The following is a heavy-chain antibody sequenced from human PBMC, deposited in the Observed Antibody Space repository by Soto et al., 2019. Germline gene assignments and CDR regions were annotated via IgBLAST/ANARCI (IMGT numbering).Heavy chain of an antibody. CDR2: IIPIFGTA. Sequence: VQLVQSGAEVKKPGSSVKVSCKASGGTFSSYAISWVRQAPGQGLEWMGGIIPIFGTANYAQKFQGRVTITANESTSTAYMELSRLRSEDTAVYYCARVGVRGSRFFDYWGQGTLVTVSS. D-gene: IGHD3-16*01. CDR1: GGTFSSYA. J-gene: IGHJ4*02. V-gene: IGHV1-69*01. CDR3: ARVGVRGSRFFDY.